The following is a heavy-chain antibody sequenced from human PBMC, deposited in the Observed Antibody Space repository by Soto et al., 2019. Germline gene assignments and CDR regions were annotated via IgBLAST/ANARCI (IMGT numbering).Heavy chain of an antibody. V-gene: IGHV3-7*01. CDR2: IKKDGSEK. J-gene: IGHJ4*02. D-gene: IGHD6-19*01. CDR3: VAGSGWRPDV. Sequence: EVQLVESGGGLVQPRGSLRLSCAASGFSFRSFWMNWVRQAPGKGLEWVAIIKKDGSEKLYVDSVKGRFTISRDNARNSLYLEMNSLRAEDTAGYYCVAGSGWRPDVWGQGTLVTVSS. CDR1: GFSFRSFW.